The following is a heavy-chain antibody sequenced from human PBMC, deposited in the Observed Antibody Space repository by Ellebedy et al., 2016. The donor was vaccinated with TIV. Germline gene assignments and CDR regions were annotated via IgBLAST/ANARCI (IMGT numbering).Heavy chain of an antibody. CDR1: GFIFSTHT. CDR2: ISSNGRHI. J-gene: IGHJ4*02. CDR3: AREFDIGQPSAFDY. Sequence: GESLKISCAASGFIFSTHTMNWVRQAPGKGLEWVSSISSNGRHIYYADSVRARFAISRDNAGGSLWLQMTSLRAEDTALYYCAREFDIGQPSAFDYWGQGILVTVSS. D-gene: IGHD2-15*01. V-gene: IGHV3-21*01.